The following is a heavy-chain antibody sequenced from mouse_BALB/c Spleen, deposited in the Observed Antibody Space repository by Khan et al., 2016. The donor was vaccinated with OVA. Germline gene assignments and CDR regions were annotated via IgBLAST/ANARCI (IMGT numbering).Heavy chain of an antibody. Sequence: QIQLVQSGPELKKPGETVKISCKASWYTFTNYGMNWVKQSPGKALKWMGWINTYTGEPTYADDFKGRFAFSLDTSASTAYLQINNLKSEDTATYFCARPPYFSYTLDHWGQGTSVTVSS. V-gene: IGHV9-3-1*01. D-gene: IGHD2-10*01. CDR2: INTYTGEP. CDR1: WYTFTNYG. CDR3: ARPPYFSYTLDH. J-gene: IGHJ4*01.